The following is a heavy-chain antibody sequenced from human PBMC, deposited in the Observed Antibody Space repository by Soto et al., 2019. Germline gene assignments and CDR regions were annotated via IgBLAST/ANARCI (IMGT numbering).Heavy chain of an antibody. CDR3: ARAQSSGNYYSDY. V-gene: IGHV3-33*01. CDR2: IWYDGTNK. CDR1: GFTFSSYA. J-gene: IGHJ4*02. D-gene: IGHD1-26*01. Sequence: QVQLVESGGGVVQPGRSLRLSCAASGFTFSSYAMHWVRQAPGKGLEWVAVIWYDGTNKYYVDSVKGRFTISRDNSKNTRYLQMSSLRAEDTAVYYCARAQSSGNYYSDYWGQGTLVTVSS.